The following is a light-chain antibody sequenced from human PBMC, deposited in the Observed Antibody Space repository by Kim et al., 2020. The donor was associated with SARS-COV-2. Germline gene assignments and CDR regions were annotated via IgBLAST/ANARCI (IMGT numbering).Light chain of an antibody. CDR3: QQYGGPRVHT. V-gene: IGKV3-20*01. CDR1: QSVSNNY. Sequence: EIVLTQSPGTLSLSPGETATLSCRASQSVSNNYLAWYQQKPGQAPRLIMYGESSRTTGIPDRFSGSGSGTDFTLTISRLEPEDFAVYYGQQYGGPRVHTFGGGTKVDIK. J-gene: IGKJ4*01. CDR2: GES.